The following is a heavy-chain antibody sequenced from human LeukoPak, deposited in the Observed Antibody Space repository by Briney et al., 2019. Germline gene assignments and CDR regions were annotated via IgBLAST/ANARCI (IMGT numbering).Heavy chain of an antibody. CDR2: ISSSGDIT. CDR3: AKGGYYDFWSGYSNWFDP. V-gene: IGHV3-11*04. D-gene: IGHD3-3*01. J-gene: IGHJ5*02. CDR1: GFTFSDYY. Sequence: PGGSLRLSCAASGFTFSDYYISWIRQAPGNGLEWVSDISSSGDITSYADSVKGRFTISRDNAKKSLHLQMNSLRAEDTAVYYCAKGGYYDFWSGYSNWFDPWGQGTLVTVSS.